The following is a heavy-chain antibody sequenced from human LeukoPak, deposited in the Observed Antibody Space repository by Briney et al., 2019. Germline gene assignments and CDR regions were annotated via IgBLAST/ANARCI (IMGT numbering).Heavy chain of an antibody. CDR3: TRQITVPNWFDP. CDR2: IYSGGGT. D-gene: IGHD3-16*01. V-gene: IGHV3-53*01. J-gene: IGHJ5*02. CDR1: GFTVSDNY. Sequence: GGSLRLSCAASGFTVSDNYMSWVRQAPGKGLEWVSIIYSGGGTYYADSVKGRFTISRDNSKNTLYLQVSSLRAEDTAVYYCTRQITVPNWFDPWGQGTLVTVSS.